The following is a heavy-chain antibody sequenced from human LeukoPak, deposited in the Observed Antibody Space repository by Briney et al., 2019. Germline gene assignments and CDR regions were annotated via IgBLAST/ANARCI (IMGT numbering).Heavy chain of an antibody. V-gene: IGHV3-48*03. CDR1: GFTFSDHE. CDR3: ARRFDC. J-gene: IGHJ4*02. Sequence: GGSLRPSCAASGFTFSDHEMNWVRQAPGEGLEWVSYISSTGTTIEYADSVKGRFTISRDNAKNSVFLQMNSLRPDDTAIYYCARRFDCWGQGTLVTVSS. CDR2: ISSTGTTI.